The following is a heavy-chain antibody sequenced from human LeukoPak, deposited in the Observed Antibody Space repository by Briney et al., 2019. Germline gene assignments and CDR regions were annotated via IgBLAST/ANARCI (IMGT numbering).Heavy chain of an antibody. CDR3: ARARPYCSSTSCSGNWFDP. CDR2: INPNSGGT. D-gene: IGHD2-2*01. V-gene: IGHV1-2*06. J-gene: IGHJ5*02. CDR1: GYTFTVYY. Sequence: ASVKVSCKASGYTFTVYYMHWVRQAPGQGLEWMGRINPNSGGTNYAQKFQGRVTMTRDTSISTAYMELSRLRSDDTAVYYCARARPYCSSTSCSGNWFDPWGQGTLVTVSS.